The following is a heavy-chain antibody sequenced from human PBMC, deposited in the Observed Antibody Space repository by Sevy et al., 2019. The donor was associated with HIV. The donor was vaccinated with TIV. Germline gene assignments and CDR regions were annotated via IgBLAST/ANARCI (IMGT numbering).Heavy chain of an antibody. J-gene: IGHJ5*02. CDR1: GGPISVYY. CDR2: IYYTGST. V-gene: IGHV4-59*01. Sequence: SETLSLTCTVSGGPISVYYWTWIRQSPGEGLEYIGYIYYTGSTNYNPSLKSRVTISLDTSKNQFSLNLSSVTAADSAVYYCARAPPVRSGDDSLNWFDPWGQGTLVTVSS. CDR3: ARAPPVRSGDDSLNWFDP. D-gene: IGHD5-12*01.